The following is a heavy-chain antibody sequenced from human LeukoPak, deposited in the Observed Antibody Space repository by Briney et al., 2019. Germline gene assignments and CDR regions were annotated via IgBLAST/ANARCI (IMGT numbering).Heavy chain of an antibody. CDR2: IYYSGST. J-gene: IGHJ4*02. V-gene: IGHV4-31*03. CDR3: ARASGTIFGVVTLFDY. CDR1: GGSISSGGYY. D-gene: IGHD3-3*01. Sequence: SETLSLTCTVSGGSISSGGYYWSWIRQHPGKGLEWIGYIYYSGSTYYNPSLKSRVTISVDTSKNQFSLKLSSVTAADTAVYYCARASGTIFGVVTLFDYWGQGTLVTVSS.